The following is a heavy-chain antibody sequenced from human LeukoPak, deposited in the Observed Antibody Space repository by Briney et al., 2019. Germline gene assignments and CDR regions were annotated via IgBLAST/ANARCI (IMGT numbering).Heavy chain of an antibody. D-gene: IGHD3-16*01. CDR3: AKMMGQRLYDYCMDV. CDR2: MSGSGHGT. CDR1: GFALSNFA. V-gene: IGHV3-23*01. Sequence: GGSLRLSCAASGFALSNFAMSWVRQAPGKGLEWVSAMSGSGHGTYYADSVKGRFTISRDNSKNTLYLQMNSLRAEDTAVYYCAKMMGQRLYDYCMDVWGKGTTVTVSS. J-gene: IGHJ6*03.